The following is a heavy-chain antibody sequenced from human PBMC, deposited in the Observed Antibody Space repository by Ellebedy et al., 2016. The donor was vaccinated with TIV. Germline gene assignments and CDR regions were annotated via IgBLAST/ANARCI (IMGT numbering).Heavy chain of an antibody. D-gene: IGHD3-10*01. Sequence: GGSLRLXXAASGFTFSSYAMHWVRQAPGKGLEWVAVISYDGSNKYYADSVKGRFTISRDNSKNTLYLQMNSLRAEDTAVYYCARETMVRGVIIPYYFDYWGQGTLVTVSS. J-gene: IGHJ4*02. V-gene: IGHV3-30*04. CDR2: ISYDGSNK. CDR3: ARETMVRGVIIPYYFDY. CDR1: GFTFSSYA.